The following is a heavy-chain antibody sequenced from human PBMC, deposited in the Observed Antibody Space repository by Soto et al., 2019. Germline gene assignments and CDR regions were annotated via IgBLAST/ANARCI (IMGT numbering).Heavy chain of an antibody. V-gene: IGHV1-18*01. J-gene: IGHJ6*02. CDR3: ARVYPSVVGGVTIRNYSFYGMDV. Sequence: QAQLVQSGAEVKKPGASVKVACKASGYSFNSYSISWVRQAPGQGLEWMGWFRAYDGNTNYAQKIQGRGTMTTDTYTSTAYMELRNLRSDDTAVYYRARVYPSVVGGVTIRNYSFYGMDVWGQGTTVTVSS. D-gene: IGHD3-10*01. CDR1: GYSFNSYS. CDR2: FRAYDGNT.